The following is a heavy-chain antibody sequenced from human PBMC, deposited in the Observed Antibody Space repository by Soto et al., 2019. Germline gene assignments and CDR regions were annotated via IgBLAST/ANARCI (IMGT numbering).Heavy chain of an antibody. J-gene: IGHJ6*02. V-gene: IGHV1-18*01. CDR3: ARGGYYDLTWGKLSHYGLDV. Sequence: QVQLVQSAAEVKKPGASVRVSCKASGYTFIRYGIAWVRQAPGQGLEWMGWISPYNDYTIYAQKIHIRITMNTDPSTSTVNMEMRNLNSDDTAVYSCARGGYYDLTWGKLSHYGLDVWGQETSVTVSS. CDR1: GYTFIRYG. D-gene: IGHD3-16*01. CDR2: ISPYNDYT.